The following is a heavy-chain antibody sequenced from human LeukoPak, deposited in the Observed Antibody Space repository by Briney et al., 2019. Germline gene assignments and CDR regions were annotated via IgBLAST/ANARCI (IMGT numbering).Heavy chain of an antibody. D-gene: IGHD3-3*01. CDR1: GYSISSGYY. CDR2: IYHSGST. V-gene: IGHV4-38-2*02. CDR3: ANSSPVLRFLEWLSSFDY. Sequence: PSETLSLTCTVSGYSISSGYYWGWIRQPPGKGLEWIGSIYHSGSTYYNPSLKSRVTISVDTSKNQFSLKLSSVTAADTAVYYCANSSPVLRFLEWLSSFDYWGQGTLVTVSS. J-gene: IGHJ4*02.